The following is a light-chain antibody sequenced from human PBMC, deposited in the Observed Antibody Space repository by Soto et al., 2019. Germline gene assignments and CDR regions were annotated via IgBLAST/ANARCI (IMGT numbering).Light chain of an antibody. CDR1: QSIGST. V-gene: IGKV3-15*01. CDR2: DAS. J-gene: IGKJ3*01. CDR3: QQYNNWPFA. Sequence: EIVMTQSPATLSVSPGARATLSCRASQSIGSTLAWYQQKPGQAPRLLIYDASTRATGIPVRFSGSGSGTEFTLTINSLQSEDFTVYYCQQYNNWPFAFGPGTKVDIK.